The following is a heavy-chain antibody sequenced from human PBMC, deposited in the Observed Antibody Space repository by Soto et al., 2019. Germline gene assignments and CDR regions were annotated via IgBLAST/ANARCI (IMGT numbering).Heavy chain of an antibody. D-gene: IGHD3-22*01. CDR3: ARAAYYDSSGVAFDI. V-gene: IGHV3-30-3*01. Sequence: GGSLRLSCAASGFTFSSYAMHWVRQAPGKGLEWVAVISYDGSNKYYADSVKGRFTISRDNSKNTLYLQMNSLRAEDTAVYYCARAAYYDSSGVAFDIWGQGTMVTVSS. CDR1: GFTFSSYA. CDR2: ISYDGSNK. J-gene: IGHJ3*02.